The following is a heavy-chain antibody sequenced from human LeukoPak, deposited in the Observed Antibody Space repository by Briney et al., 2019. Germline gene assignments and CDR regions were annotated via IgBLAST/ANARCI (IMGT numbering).Heavy chain of an antibody. Sequence: GRSLRLSCAASGFTFDDYAMHWVRQVPGEGLEWVPSISWNSGRIGYADSVKGRFTISRDNAKNSLYLQVNSLRAEDTALYYCAREYGSGSMLDYWGQGTLVTVSS. J-gene: IGHJ4*02. D-gene: IGHD3-10*01. V-gene: IGHV3-9*01. CDR1: GFTFDDYA. CDR3: AREYGSGSMLDY. CDR2: ISWNSGRI.